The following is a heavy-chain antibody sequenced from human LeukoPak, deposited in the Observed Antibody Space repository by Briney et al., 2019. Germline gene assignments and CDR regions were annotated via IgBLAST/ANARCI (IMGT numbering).Heavy chain of an antibody. CDR1: GFTFSSYW. J-gene: IGHJ6*02. V-gene: IGHV3-7*01. D-gene: IGHD5-18*01. CDR2: IKQDGSEK. Sequence: PGGSLRLSCAASGFTFSSYWMSWVRQAPGKGLEWVANIKQDGSEKYYVDSVKGRFTISRDNAKNSLYLQMNSLRAEDTAVYYCARDGLHRIQLWKRENYYYGMDVWGQGTTVTVSS. CDR3: ARDGLHRIQLWKRENYYYGMDV.